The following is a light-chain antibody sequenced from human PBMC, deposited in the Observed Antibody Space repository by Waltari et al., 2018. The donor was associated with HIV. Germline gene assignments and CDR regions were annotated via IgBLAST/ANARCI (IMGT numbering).Light chain of an antibody. CDR2: EVN. CDR3: SSFGGGDNRVV. Sequence: QSALTQPPSASGSPGQSVTISCTGARSDIGSYNFVSWYQQRPDQAPKLILYEVNKRPSGVPDRFSGAKSGNGASLTVSGLQDDDEADYFCSSFGGGDNRVVFGGGTKLTVL. J-gene: IGLJ2*01. CDR1: RSDIGSYNF. V-gene: IGLV2-8*01.